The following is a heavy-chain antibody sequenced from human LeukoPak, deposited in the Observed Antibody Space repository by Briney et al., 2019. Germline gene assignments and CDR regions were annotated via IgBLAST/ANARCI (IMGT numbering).Heavy chain of an antibody. Sequence: SQTLSLTCAISGDSVSSNSAAWNWIRQSPSRGLEWLGRTYYRSKWYNAYAVSVKSRITINPDTSKNQFSLQLNSVTPEDTAVYYCARLSSGWSRGLVGATVYFDYWGQGTLVTVSS. V-gene: IGHV6-1*01. CDR1: GDSVSSNSAA. CDR2: TYYRSKWYN. CDR3: ARLSSGWSRGLVGATVYFDY. J-gene: IGHJ4*02. D-gene: IGHD1-26*01.